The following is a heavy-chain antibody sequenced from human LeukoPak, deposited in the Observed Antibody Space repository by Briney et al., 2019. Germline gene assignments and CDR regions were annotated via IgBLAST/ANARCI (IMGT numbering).Heavy chain of an antibody. V-gene: IGHV3-23*01. CDR1: GFTFNSYA. Sequence: GGSLRLSCAASGFTFNSYAMSWVRQAPGKGLEWVSGISDSGSSKYYADSVKGRFTISRDNSKNTLYLQMNSLRADDTAVYYCAKGGPCTYGYPFDFWGQGTLVTVSS. CDR3: AKGGPCTYGYPFDF. D-gene: IGHD5-18*01. J-gene: IGHJ4*02. CDR2: ISDSGSSK.